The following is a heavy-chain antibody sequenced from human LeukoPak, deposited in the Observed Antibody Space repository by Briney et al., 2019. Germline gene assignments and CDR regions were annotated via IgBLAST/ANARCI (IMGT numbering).Heavy chain of an antibody. V-gene: IGHV3-53*01. CDR2: IYSGGST. D-gene: IGHD2/OR15-2a*01. CDR1: GFTVSSNY. CDR3: ASCNPPPRVWYYFDD. J-gene: IGHJ4*02. Sequence: GGSLRLSCAASGFTVSSNYMSWVRQAPGKGLEWVSVIYSGGSTYYADSVKGRFTISRDNSKNKLYLQMNSLRAEDTAVYYCASCNPPPRVWYYFDDSGEGTLFTVS.